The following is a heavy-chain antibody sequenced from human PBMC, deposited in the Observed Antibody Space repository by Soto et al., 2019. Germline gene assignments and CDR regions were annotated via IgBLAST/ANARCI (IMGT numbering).Heavy chain of an antibody. J-gene: IGHJ6*02. CDR1: GYTFYSHS. V-gene: IGHV1-18*01. D-gene: IGHD1-1*01. Sequence: QAQLVQSGAEVKKPGASVKVSCKASGYTFYSHSISWVRQAPGQGLEWMGRISADNSNTKYAQKFRGRVTMTTDTSTSTVYTELMNLRSDDTAVYYCARCRQQDYYYGMDVWGQGTTVTLSS. CDR3: ARCRQQDYYYGMDV. CDR2: ISADNSNT.